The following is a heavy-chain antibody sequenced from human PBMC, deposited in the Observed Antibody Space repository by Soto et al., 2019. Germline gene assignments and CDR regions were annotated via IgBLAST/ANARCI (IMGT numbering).Heavy chain of an antibody. Sequence: GESLKIACKGSGYSFTSYWISWVRQMPGKGLEWMGRIDPSDSYTNYSPSFQGHVTISADKSISTAYLQWSSLTASYTAMYYCARPGGHSSGYYYALYYYGMDVWGKGTTVTVSS. V-gene: IGHV5-10-1*01. CDR2: IDPSDSYT. CDR1: GYSFTSYW. J-gene: IGHJ6*04. CDR3: ARPGGHSSGYYYALYYYGMDV. D-gene: IGHD3-22*01.